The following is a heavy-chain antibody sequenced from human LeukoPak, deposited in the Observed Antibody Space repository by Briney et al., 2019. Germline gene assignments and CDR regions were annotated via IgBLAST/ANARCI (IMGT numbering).Heavy chain of an antibody. V-gene: IGHV3-11*03. Sequence: GGSLRLSCVVSGIPFSDYYMNWIRKAPGKGLEWISYISSSSSYTVYADSVKGRFTISRDNAKSALYLQMHSLRLEDTAVYYCAAGTAADFWGQGTLVTVSA. CDR3: AAGTAADF. CDR1: GIPFSDYY. J-gene: IGHJ4*02. CDR2: ISSSSSYT. D-gene: IGHD6-13*01.